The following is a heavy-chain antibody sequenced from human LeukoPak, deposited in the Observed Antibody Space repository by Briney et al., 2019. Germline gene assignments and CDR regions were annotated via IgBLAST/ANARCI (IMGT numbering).Heavy chain of an antibody. CDR1: TSR. CDR2: IGTDGGDT. Sequence: TSRIRWVRQAPGQGLQWMGWIGTDGGDTYCAQKFQGRITVTTDTSTSTVYMELRNLRSDDTAVYYCARGLWNFYDDSGYNRDFDSWGQGTLVTVSS. J-gene: IGHJ5*01. D-gene: IGHD3-22*01. CDR3: ARGLWNFYDDSGYNRDFDS. V-gene: IGHV1-18*01.